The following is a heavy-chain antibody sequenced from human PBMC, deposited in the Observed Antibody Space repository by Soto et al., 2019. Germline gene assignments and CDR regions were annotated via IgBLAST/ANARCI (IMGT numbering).Heavy chain of an antibody. V-gene: IGHV1-8*01. D-gene: IGHD3-10*01. Sequence: QVQLVQSGAEVKKPGASVKVSCKASGYTFTSFDINWVRQATGQGLEWVGWMNPNSGNTGYAQKFKGRVTMTRNTSRSTAYMELSSLRSEDTAVYHCARGPIYGSGSYLSDPWGQGTLVTVSS. CDR2: MNPNSGNT. CDR1: GYTFTSFD. CDR3: ARGPIYGSGSYLSDP. J-gene: IGHJ5*02.